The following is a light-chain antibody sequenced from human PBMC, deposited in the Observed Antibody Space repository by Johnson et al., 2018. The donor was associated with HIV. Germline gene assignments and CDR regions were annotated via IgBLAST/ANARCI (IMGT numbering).Light chain of an antibody. CDR2: ENN. V-gene: IGLV1-51*01. CDR1: SSNIGKNY. J-gene: IGLJ1*01. CDR3: GTWDSSLSAYV. Sequence: QSVLTQPPSVSAAPGQKVTISCSGSSSNIGKNYVSWYQQLPGKAPKLLIYENNKRPSGIPDRFSGSKSGTSATLDITGLQSGDEADYYCGTWDSSLSAYVFGNGTKVTVL.